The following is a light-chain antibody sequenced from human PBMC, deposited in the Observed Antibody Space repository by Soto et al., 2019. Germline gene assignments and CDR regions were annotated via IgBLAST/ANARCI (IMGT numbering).Light chain of an antibody. CDR2: SND. Sequence: QSVLTQSPSASGTPGQRVTISCSGKSSNIGMNSVNWYQQHPGAAPKLLIYSNDQRPSGVPHRISGSRSGTSASLAISELQSEDEADYYCAAWDDTLGGHVAFGGGTKLTVL. CDR3: AAWDDTLGGHVA. J-gene: IGLJ2*01. V-gene: IGLV1-44*01. CDR1: SSNIGMNS.